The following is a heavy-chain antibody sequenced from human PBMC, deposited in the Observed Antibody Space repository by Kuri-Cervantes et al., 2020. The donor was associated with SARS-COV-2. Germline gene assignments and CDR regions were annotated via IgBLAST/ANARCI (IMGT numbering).Heavy chain of an antibody. V-gene: IGHV3-11*06. CDR1: GFTFSDYY. D-gene: IGHD6-6*01. J-gene: IGHJ6*02. Sequence: GESLKISCAASGFTFSDYYMSWIRQAPGKGLEWVSYISSSSSYTNYADSVKGRFTISRDNAKNSLYLQMNSLRAEDAAVYYCARIVAARPYNYYGMDVWGQGTTVTVSS. CDR2: ISSSSSYT. CDR3: ARIVAARPYNYYGMDV.